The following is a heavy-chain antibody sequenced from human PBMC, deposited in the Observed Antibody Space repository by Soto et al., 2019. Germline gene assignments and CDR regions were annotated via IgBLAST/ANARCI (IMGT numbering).Heavy chain of an antibody. J-gene: IGHJ4*02. Sequence: GGSLILSCAASGFTFSSYSMNWVRQAPGKGLEWVSSISSSSSYIYYADSVKGRFTISRDNAKNSLYLQMNSLRAEDTAVYYCASYYDFWSGYPATDYWGQGTLVTVLL. CDR2: ISSSSSYI. CDR1: GFTFSSYS. V-gene: IGHV3-21*01. D-gene: IGHD3-3*01. CDR3: ASYYDFWSGYPATDY.